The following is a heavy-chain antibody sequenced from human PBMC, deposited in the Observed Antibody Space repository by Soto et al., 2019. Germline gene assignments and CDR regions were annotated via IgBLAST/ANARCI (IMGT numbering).Heavy chain of an antibody. Sequence: SGPTLVNPTETLTLTCTVSGFSLSNARMGVSWIRQPPGKALEWLAHIFSNDEKSYSTSLKSRLTISKDTSKSQVVLTMTNMDPVDTATYYCARMVHGYSSSWFSNLFDSWGQGSLVIGSS. D-gene: IGHD6-13*01. V-gene: IGHV2-26*01. CDR2: IFSNDEK. CDR3: ARMVHGYSSSWFSNLFDS. CDR1: GFSLSNARMG. J-gene: IGHJ5*01.